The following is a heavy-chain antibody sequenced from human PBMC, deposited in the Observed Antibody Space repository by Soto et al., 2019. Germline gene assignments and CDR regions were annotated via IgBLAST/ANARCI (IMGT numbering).Heavy chain of an antibody. J-gene: IGHJ6*02. CDR3: ARGQFHHVSNYYYALDV. V-gene: IGHV1-69*01. Sequence: QVQLVQSGAEVKKPGSSVKVSCKASGGTFSSYAISWVRQAPGQGLEWMGGFIPMVNRPHSARKFQGRVTITADESTSTAFMDLSGLRSEDTAVYYCARGQFHHVSNYYYALDVWGQGTTVTVSS. CDR2: FIPMVNRP. D-gene: IGHD2-8*01. CDR1: GGTFSSYA.